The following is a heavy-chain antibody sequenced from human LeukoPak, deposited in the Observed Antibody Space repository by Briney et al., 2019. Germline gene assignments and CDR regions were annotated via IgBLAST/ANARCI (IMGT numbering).Heavy chain of an antibody. CDR3: ARVTGYYGLDY. Sequence: GGSLRLSCAASGFTVSSNYMSWVRQAPGKGLEWVSIIYSGGSTYYADSVKGRFTISRDNSKNTLYLQMDSLRAEDTAVYYCARVTGYYGLDYWGQGTLVTVSS. J-gene: IGHJ4*02. CDR2: IYSGGST. V-gene: IGHV3-66*01. CDR1: GFTVSSNY. D-gene: IGHD3-9*01.